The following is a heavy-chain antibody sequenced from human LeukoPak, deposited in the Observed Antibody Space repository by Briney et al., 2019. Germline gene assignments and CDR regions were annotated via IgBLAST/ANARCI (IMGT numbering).Heavy chain of an antibody. CDR1: GFTVSSNY. CDR3: ASPEMARDGTYAMDV. J-gene: IGHJ6*02. D-gene: IGHD5-24*01. Sequence: PGGSLRLSCAASGFTVSSNYMNWVRQAPGKGLEWVSVIYSGGSTYYADSVKGRFTISRDNSKNTLYLQMNSLRAEDTAVYYCASPEMARDGTYAMDVWGQGTTVTVSS. V-gene: IGHV3-53*01. CDR2: IYSGGST.